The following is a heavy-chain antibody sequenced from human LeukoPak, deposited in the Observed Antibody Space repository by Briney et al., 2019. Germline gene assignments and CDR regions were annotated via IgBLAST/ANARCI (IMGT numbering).Heavy chain of an antibody. CDR1: GGTFSSYA. Sequence: ASVKVSCKASGGTFSSYAISWVRQAPGQGLEWMGRIIPILGIANYAQKFQGRVTITADKSTSTAYMELSSLRSEDTAVYYCAADPKGSSGWYMDNWFDPWGQGTLVTVSS. CDR3: AADPKGSSGWYMDNWFDP. D-gene: IGHD6-19*01. J-gene: IGHJ5*02. CDR2: IIPILGIA. V-gene: IGHV1-69*04.